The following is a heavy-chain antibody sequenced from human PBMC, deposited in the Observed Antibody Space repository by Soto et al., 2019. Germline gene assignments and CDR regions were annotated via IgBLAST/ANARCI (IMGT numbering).Heavy chain of an antibody. CDR2: ISGSGGST. CDR1: GFTFSSYA. D-gene: IGHD6-13*01. V-gene: IGHV3-23*01. Sequence: HPGGSLRLSCAASGFTFSSYAMSWVRQAPGKGLEWVSAISGSGGSTYYADSVKGRFTISRDNSKNTLYLQMNSLRAEDTAVYYCAKEGPGSWYYYYYGMDVWGQGTTVTVSS. J-gene: IGHJ6*02. CDR3: AKEGPGSWYYYYYGMDV.